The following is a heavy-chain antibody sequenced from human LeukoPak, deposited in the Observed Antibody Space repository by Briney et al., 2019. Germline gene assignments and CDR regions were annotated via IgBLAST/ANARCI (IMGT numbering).Heavy chain of an antibody. CDR3: VRGGPNKSGWTLDY. J-gene: IGHJ4*02. Sequence: GASVKVSCKASGYTLTNYAIHWVRQAPGQRLEWMGWFNSDTGNTDYSQKFQGRVTISRDTSVNTAYMELNRLRPEDTAVFYCVRGGPNKSGWTLDYWGQGTLVTVSS. CDR2: FNSDTGNT. CDR1: GYTLTNYA. V-gene: IGHV1-3*01. D-gene: IGHD6-19*01.